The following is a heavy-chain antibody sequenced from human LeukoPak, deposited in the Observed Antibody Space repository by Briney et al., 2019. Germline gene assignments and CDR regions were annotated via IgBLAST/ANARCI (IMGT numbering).Heavy chain of an antibody. J-gene: IGHJ3*02. D-gene: IGHD3-10*01. CDR3: AGSGSHAFDI. V-gene: IGHV4-59*01. Sequence: NSSETLSLTCTVSGGSISSYYWSWIRQPPGKGLEWIGYIYYSGSTNYNPSLKSRVTISVDTSKNQFSLKLSSVTAADTAVYYCAGSGSHAFDIWGQGTMVTVSS. CDR1: GGSISSYY. CDR2: IYYSGST.